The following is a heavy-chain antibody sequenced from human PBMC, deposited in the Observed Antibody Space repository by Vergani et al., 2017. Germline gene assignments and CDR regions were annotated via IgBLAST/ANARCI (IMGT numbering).Heavy chain of an antibody. D-gene: IGHD3-22*01. CDR1: GFTFSSYA. CDR2: ISGSDGST. V-gene: IGHV3-23*01. Sequence: EVQLLESGGGLVQPGGSLRLSCAASGFTFSSYAMSWVRQAPGKGLEWVSAISGSDGSTYYADSVTGRFTISRDNSKNTLYLQMNSLRAEDTAVYYCETDSVGYYWFDYWGQGTLVTVSS. J-gene: IGHJ4*02. CDR3: ETDSVGYYWFDY.